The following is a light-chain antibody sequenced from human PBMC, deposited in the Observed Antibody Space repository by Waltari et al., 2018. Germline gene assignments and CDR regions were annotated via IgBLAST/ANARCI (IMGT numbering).Light chain of an antibody. CDR1: QSVRSNY. J-gene: IGKJ5*01. Sequence: EIVLTQSPGTLSWSPGERATLSCRASQSVRSNYLAWYQQKPGQAPSLLIYDTSNRATGIPDRFSGSGSGTDFTLIISRLEPEDFALYYCQQYGNTPFTFGQGTRLDIK. V-gene: IGKV3-20*01. CDR3: QQYGNTPFT. CDR2: DTS.